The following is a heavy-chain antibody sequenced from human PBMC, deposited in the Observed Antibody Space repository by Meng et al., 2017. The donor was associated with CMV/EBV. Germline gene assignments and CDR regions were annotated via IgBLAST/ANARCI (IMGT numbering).Heavy chain of an antibody. Sequence: GGSLRLSCAASGFTFSSYAMHWVRQAPGKGPEWVAVISYDGSNKYYADSVKGRFTISRDNSKNTLYLQMNSLRAEDTAVYYCARTYYYDSSGYYYEDDAFDIWGQGTMVTVSS. V-gene: IGHV3-30*04. CDR1: GFTFSSYA. CDR3: ARTYYYDSSGYYYEDDAFDI. D-gene: IGHD3-22*01. J-gene: IGHJ3*02. CDR2: ISYDGSNK.